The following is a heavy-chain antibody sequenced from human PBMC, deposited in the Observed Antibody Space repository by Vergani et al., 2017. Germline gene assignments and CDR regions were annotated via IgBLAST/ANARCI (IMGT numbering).Heavy chain of an antibody. J-gene: IGHJ4*02. CDR3: ARYCSGGGCLGPYYFDY. D-gene: IGHD2-15*01. CDR1: GGTFSSYA. V-gene: IGHV1-69*01. Sequence: QVQLVQSGAEVKKPGSSVKVSCKASGGTFSSYAISWVRQAPGQGLEWMGGIIPIFGTANYAQKFQGRVTITADESTSTAYMELSSLRSEDTYVYYCARYCSGGGCLGPYYFDYWGQGTLVTVSS. CDR2: IIPIFGTA.